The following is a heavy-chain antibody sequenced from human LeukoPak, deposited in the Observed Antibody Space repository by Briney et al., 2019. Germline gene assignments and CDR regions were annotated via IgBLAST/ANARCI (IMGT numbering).Heavy chain of an antibody. CDR2: IRYDGSNK. CDR1: GFTFSSYG. Sequence: GGSLRLSCAASGFTFSSYGMHWVRQAPGKGLEWVAFIRYDGSNKCYADSVKGRFTISRDNSKNTLYLQMNSLRAEDTAVYYCANWGTWIRVFGSFDYWGQGTLVTVSS. CDR3: ANWGTWIRVFGSFDY. J-gene: IGHJ4*02. V-gene: IGHV3-30*02. D-gene: IGHD3-3*01.